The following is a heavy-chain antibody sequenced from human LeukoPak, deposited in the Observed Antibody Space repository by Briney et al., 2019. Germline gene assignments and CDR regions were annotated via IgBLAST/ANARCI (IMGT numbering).Heavy chain of an antibody. CDR1: GYTFTGYY. CDR3: ARVCSSGWYGFYPDEVDY. CDR2: INPNSGGT. D-gene: IGHD6-19*01. Sequence: VASVKVSCKASGYTFTGYYVHWVRQAPGQGLEWMGWINPNSGGTNYAQKFQGRVTMTRDTSISTAYMELSRLRFDDTAVYYCARVCSSGWYGFYPDEVDYWGQGTLVTVSS. V-gene: IGHV1-2*02. J-gene: IGHJ4*02.